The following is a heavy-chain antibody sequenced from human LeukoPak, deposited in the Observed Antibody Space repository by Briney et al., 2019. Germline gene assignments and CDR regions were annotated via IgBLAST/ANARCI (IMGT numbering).Heavy chain of an antibody. Sequence: GKSLRLSCAASGFTFSTYGMHWVRQAPGKGLKWVAVIASDGSSEYYGDSVKGRFTISRDNSKNTLYLQMNSLRAEDTAVYYCAKSPARQWLVRPFDYWGQGTLVTVSS. CDR1: GFTFSTYG. V-gene: IGHV3-30*18. CDR3: AKSPARQWLVRPFDY. CDR2: IASDGSSE. D-gene: IGHD6-19*01. J-gene: IGHJ4*02.